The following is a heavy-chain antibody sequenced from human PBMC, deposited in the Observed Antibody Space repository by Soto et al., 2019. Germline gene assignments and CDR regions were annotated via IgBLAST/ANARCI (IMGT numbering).Heavy chain of an antibody. D-gene: IGHD2-8*01. CDR1: GGSISSYY. CDR3: AREGAGGYCTNGVCYTHWFDP. Sequence: SETLTLTCTVSGGSISSYYWSWIRQPAGKGLEWIGRIYTSGSTNYNPSLKSRVTMSVDTSKNQFSLKLSSVTAADTAVYYCAREGAGGYCTNGVCYTHWFDPWGQGTLVTVSS. CDR2: IYTSGST. V-gene: IGHV4-4*07. J-gene: IGHJ5*02.